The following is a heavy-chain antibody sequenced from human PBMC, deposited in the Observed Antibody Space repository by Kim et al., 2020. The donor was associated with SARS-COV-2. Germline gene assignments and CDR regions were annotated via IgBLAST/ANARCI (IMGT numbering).Heavy chain of an antibody. V-gene: IGHV3-23*01. CDR1: GFTFSSYA. J-gene: IGHJ6*02. CDR3: AKVNYYYGSGSPLGMDV. CDR2: ISGSGGST. D-gene: IGHD3-10*01. Sequence: GGSLRLSCAASGFTFSSYAMSWVRQAPGKGLEWVSAISGSGGSTYYADSVKGRFTISRDNSKNTLYLQMNSLRAEDTAVYYCAKVNYYYGSGSPLGMDVWGQGTTVTVSS.